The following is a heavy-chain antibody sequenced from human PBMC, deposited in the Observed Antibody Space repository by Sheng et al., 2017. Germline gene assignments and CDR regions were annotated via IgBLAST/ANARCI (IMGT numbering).Heavy chain of an antibody. V-gene: IGHV3-23*04. CDR3: AKDSISGDGFWAFDV. CDR1: GFTISRYA. D-gene: IGHD2-21*02. CDR2: IIGTSGAK. Sequence: EVQVVESGGDLVQPGGPSRLSCVASGFTISRYAMAWVRQAPGKGLEWVSGIIGTSGAKSYADSVEGRFTISRDTSKNMVYLQMNSLRVDDTGVYFCAKDSISGDGFWAFDVWGQGTKVTVGS. J-gene: IGHJ3*01.